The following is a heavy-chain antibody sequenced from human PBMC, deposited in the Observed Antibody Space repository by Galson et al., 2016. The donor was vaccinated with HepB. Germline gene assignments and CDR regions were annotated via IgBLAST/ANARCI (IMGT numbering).Heavy chain of an antibody. V-gene: IGHV3-30*18. D-gene: IGHD3-16*02. CDR3: AKVLRGGYRQHRPFDY. Sequence: SLRLSCAASGFTFRSFGMHWVRQAPGKGLEWVAVISFEGSNKNYADSVKGRFTISRDNSKNTFYLQMSSLRPEDTAVYYCAKVLRGGYRQHRPFDYWGQGTLVTVSS. CDR2: ISFEGSNK. CDR1: GFTFRSFG. J-gene: IGHJ4*02.